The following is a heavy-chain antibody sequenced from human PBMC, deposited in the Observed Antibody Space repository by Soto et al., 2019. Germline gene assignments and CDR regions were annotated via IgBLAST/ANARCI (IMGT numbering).Heavy chain of an antibody. J-gene: IGHJ3*02. Sequence: PSETLSLTCAVYGGSLSGYYWSWIRQPPGKGLEWIGEINHSGSTNYNPSLKSRVTISVDTSKNQFSLKLSSVTAADTAVYYCARGLVGATTAGAFDIWGQGTMVTVSS. CDR1: GGSLSGYY. CDR2: INHSGST. D-gene: IGHD1-26*01. V-gene: IGHV4-34*01. CDR3: ARGLVGATTAGAFDI.